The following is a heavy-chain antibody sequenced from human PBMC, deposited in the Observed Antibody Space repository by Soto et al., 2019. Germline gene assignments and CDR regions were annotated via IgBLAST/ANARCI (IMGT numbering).Heavy chain of an antibody. CDR1: GFTFRSYG. Sequence: GGSLRLSCTASGFTFRSYGLSWVRQAPGKGLEWGSDISGSGSVTNYADCVKGRFTISRDNSNNTLSLQMDSLRAEDTAFYYCAKGGVAAARGYFECWGQGTRVTVSS. V-gene: IGHV3-23*01. CDR3: AKGGVAAARGYFEC. J-gene: IGHJ4*03. CDR2: ISGSGSVT. D-gene: IGHD6-13*01.